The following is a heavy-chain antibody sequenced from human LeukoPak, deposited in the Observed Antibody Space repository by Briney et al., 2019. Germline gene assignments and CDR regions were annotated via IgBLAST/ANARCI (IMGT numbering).Heavy chain of an antibody. J-gene: IGHJ4*02. V-gene: IGHV1-3*03. D-gene: IGHD6-19*01. CDR3: ARVVRYSSGPLTDLLPYYFDY. CDR1: GYIFTDYA. Sequence: ASVKVSCKASGYIFTDYAIHWLRQAPGQRLEWMGWINAGNGNTKHSQEFQGRVTITRDTSASAVYMELSSLRSDDMAVYYCARVVRYSSGPLTDLLPYYFDYWGQGTLVTVSS. CDR2: INAGNGNT.